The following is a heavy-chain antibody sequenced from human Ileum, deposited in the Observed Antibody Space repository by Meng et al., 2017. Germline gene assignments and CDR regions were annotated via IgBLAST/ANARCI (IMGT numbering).Heavy chain of an antibody. J-gene: IGHJ4*02. D-gene: IGHD3-3*02. CDR3: ARHGAFRSHLDD. Sequence: QLQLQESGPGLVKPSETLSLTCSVSGGSLSSRTSYWGWIRQPPGMGLKWIVSFFYGGTTYYNPSLESRVTTSVDTSKSQFSLNLKSVSAADTAVYFCARHGAFRSHLDDWGQGTLVTVSS. CDR1: GGSLSSRTSY. V-gene: IGHV4-39*01. CDR2: FFYGGTT.